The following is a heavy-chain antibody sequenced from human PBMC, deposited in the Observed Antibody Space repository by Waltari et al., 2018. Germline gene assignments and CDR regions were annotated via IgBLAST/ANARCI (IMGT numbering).Heavy chain of an antibody. CDR3: ARGPSLYSSSSAGIRNWFDP. CDR2: INHSGST. Sequence: QVQLQQWGAGLLKPSETLSLTCAVYGGSFSGYYWSWIRQPPGKGREWIGEINHSGSTNYNPSLKSRVTISVDTSKNQFSLKLSSVTAADTAVYYCARGPSLYSSSSAGIRNWFDPWGQGTLVTVSS. J-gene: IGHJ5*02. CDR1: GGSFSGYY. D-gene: IGHD6-13*01. V-gene: IGHV4-34*01.